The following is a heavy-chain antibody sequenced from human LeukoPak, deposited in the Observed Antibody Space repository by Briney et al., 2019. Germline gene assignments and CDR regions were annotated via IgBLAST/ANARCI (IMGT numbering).Heavy chain of an antibody. J-gene: IGHJ3*02. CDR3: ARGGGSGSYFAFDI. D-gene: IGHD3-10*01. CDR1: GFTFSSYS. V-gene: IGHV3-21*01. CDR2: ISSSSSYI. Sequence: GGSLRLSCAASGFTFSSYSMNWVRQAPGKGLEWVSSISSSSSYIYYADSVKGRFTISRDNAKNSLYLQMNSLRAEDTAVYYCARGGGSGSYFAFDIWGQGTMVTVSS.